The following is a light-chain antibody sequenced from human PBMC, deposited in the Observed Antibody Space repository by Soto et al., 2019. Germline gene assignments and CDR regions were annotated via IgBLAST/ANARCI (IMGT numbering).Light chain of an antibody. J-gene: IGKJ4*01. CDR3: QQCYSIPLT. CDR1: QSVLYSSNNKNY. CDR2: WAS. Sequence: DIVMTQSHDYLAVSLGERATIHCKSSQSVLYSSNNKNYLAWYQQKPGQPPKLLIYWASTRESGVPDRFSGSGSGTDFTLTISSLQAEDVAVYYCQQCYSIPLTFGGGTKVDIK. V-gene: IGKV4-1*01.